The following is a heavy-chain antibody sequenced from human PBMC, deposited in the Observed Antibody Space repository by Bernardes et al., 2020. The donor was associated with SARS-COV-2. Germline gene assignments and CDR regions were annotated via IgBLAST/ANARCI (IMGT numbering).Heavy chain of an antibody. V-gene: IGHV3-7*01. J-gene: IGHJ6*02. D-gene: IGHD3-10*01. CDR1: GFTFSSYW. Sequence: GWSLRLSCAASGFTFSSYWMSWVRQAPGKGLEWVANIKQDGSEKYYMDSMKGRFTISRDNAKNSLYLQMNSLRAEDTAVYYCARDLLSYYGMDVWGQGTTVTVSS. CDR3: ARDLLSYYGMDV. CDR2: IKQDGSEK.